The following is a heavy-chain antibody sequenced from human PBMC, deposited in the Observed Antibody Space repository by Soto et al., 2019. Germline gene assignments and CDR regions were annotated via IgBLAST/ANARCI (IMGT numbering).Heavy chain of an antibody. J-gene: IGHJ4*02. CDR2: IYYSGST. V-gene: IGHV4-59*01. CDR1: GGSISSYY. Sequence: PAETLSLTCTVSGGSISSYYWSWIRQPPGKGLEWIGYIYYSGSTNYNPSLKSPVTISVDTSKNQFSLKLSSVTAADTAVYYCARSYYDFWSAAPQAPFGDYWGQGTLVTVSS. D-gene: IGHD3-3*01. CDR3: ARSYYDFWSAAPQAPFGDY.